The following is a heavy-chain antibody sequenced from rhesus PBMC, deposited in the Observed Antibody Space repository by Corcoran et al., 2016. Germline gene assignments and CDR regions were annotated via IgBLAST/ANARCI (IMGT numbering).Heavy chain of an antibody. Sequence: QLQLQESGPGLVKPSETLSGTCAVSGGSISSSYWSWIRQAPGKGLEWIGYIYGSGSSTNYNPSLKSRVTLSVDTSKNQLSLKLSSVTTADTAVYYCAREFTVTAFDYWGQGVLVTVSS. J-gene: IGHJ4*01. V-gene: IGHV4-169*02. CDR1: GGSISSSY. CDR3: AREFTVTAFDY. CDR2: IYGSGSST. D-gene: IGHD4-23*01.